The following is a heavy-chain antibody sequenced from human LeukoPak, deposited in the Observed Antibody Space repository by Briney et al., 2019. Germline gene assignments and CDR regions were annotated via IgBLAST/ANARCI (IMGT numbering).Heavy chain of an antibody. V-gene: IGHV1-18*01. J-gene: IGHJ4*02. CDR3: ATEHRRGGYYYDFWSGNFDY. CDR2: ISAYNGNT. CDR1: GYTFTSYG. D-gene: IGHD3-3*01. Sequence: ASVKVSCKASGYTFTSYGISWVRQAPGQGLEWMGWISAYNGNTNYAQKLQGRVTMTTDTSTDTAYMELSSLRSEDTAVYYCATEHRRGGYYYDFWSGNFDYWGQGTLVTVSS.